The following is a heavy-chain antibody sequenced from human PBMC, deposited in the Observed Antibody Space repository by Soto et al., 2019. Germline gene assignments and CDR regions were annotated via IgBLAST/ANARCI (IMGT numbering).Heavy chain of an antibody. CDR1: GGSNSSNNW. CDR2: SYHSGST. D-gene: IGHD3-10*01. V-gene: IGHV4-4*02. J-gene: IGHJ6*02. CDR3: ARCYMVPGVISFYYYGMDV. Sequence: TLSLTGAVAGGSNSSNNWWIWVRQPPVKGREWIGQSYHSGSTNYNPSLQSRVTISVDKSKNQFSLRRTSVTAADTAVYYCARCYMVPGVISFYYYGMDVWGQGTTVTVS.